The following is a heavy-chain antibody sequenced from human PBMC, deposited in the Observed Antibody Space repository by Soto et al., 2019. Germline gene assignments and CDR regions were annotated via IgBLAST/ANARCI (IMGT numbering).Heavy chain of an antibody. D-gene: IGHD5-18*01. Sequence: GGSLRLSCAASGFTFSGSAMHWVRQASGKGLEWVGRIRSKANSYATAYAAAVKGRFTISRDDSKNTAYLQMNSLKTEDTAVYYCTRMIRWWLQNDAFDIWGQGTMVTVSS. CDR2: IRSKANSYAT. CDR3: TRMIRWWLQNDAFDI. CDR1: GFTFSGSA. V-gene: IGHV3-73*01. J-gene: IGHJ3*02.